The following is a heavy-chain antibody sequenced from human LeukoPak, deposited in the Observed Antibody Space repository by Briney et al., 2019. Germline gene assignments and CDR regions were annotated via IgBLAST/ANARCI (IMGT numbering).Heavy chain of an antibody. Sequence: GGSLRLSCAASGFTFSSYAMSWVRQAPGKGLEWVSAISGSGGSTYYADSVKGRFTISRDNSKNTLYLQMNSLRAEDTAVYYCAEVEDDYVWGSYRTFDYWGQGTLVTVSS. D-gene: IGHD3-16*02. CDR1: GFTFSSYA. CDR2: ISGSGGST. V-gene: IGHV3-23*01. CDR3: AEVEDDYVWGSYRTFDY. J-gene: IGHJ4*02.